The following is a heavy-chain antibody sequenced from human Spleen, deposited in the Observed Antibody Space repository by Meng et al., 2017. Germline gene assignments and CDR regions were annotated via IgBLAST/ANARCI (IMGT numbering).Heavy chain of an antibody. Sequence: QVQLPQWGAGLLKPSETLSLTCAVYGGSFSGYYWSWIRQPPGKGLEWIGEINHSGSTNYNPSLKSRVTISVDTSKNQFSLRLSSVTAADTAVYYCASWSRYFDWLLPDYWGQGTLVTVSS. CDR2: INHSGST. CDR3: ASWSRYFDWLLPDY. V-gene: IGHV4-34*01. D-gene: IGHD3-9*01. CDR1: GGSFSGYY. J-gene: IGHJ4*02.